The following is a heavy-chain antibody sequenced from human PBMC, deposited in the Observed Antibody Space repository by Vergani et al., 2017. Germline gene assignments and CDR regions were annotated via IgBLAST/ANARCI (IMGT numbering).Heavy chain of an antibody. CDR1: GYSFTNYW. CDR3: ARLYGRDSSGSKYFDY. D-gene: IGHD3-22*01. J-gene: IGHJ4*02. Sequence: EVQLVQAGAEVKKPGESLKISCQISGYSFTNYWIGWVRQMPGKGLEWKGIIHPADSDTRYSPSFQGQVTISVVKAISTAYLQWSSLTASDSAMYYCARLYGRDSSGSKYFDYWGQGTLVTVSS. CDR2: IHPADSDT. V-gene: IGHV5-51*01.